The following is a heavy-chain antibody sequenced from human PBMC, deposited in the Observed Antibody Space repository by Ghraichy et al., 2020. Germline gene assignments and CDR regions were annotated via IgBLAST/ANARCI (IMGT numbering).Heavy chain of an antibody. CDR2: ISAYNGNT. CDR3: ARDSPRRRWLQFGFDY. Sequence: ASVKVSCKASGYTFTSYGISWVRQAPGQGLEWMGWISAYNGNTNYAQKLQGRVTMTTDTSTSTAYMELRSLRSDDMAVYYCARDSPRRRWLQFGFDYWGQGTLVTVSS. J-gene: IGHJ4*02. D-gene: IGHD5-24*01. V-gene: IGHV1-18*03. CDR1: GYTFTSYG.